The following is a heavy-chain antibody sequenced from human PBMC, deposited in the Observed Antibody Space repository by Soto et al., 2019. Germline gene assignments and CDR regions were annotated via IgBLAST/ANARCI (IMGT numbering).Heavy chain of an antibody. J-gene: IGHJ5*02. CDR1: GYTFTSYD. V-gene: IGHV1-8*01. CDR3: ARAARGYCSSTSCYYFDWFDP. CDR2: MNPNSGNT. Sequence: ASVKVSCKASGYTFTSYDINWVRQATGQGLEWMGWMNPNSGNTGYAQKFQGRVTMTRNTSISTAYMELSSLRSEDTVVYYCARAARGYCSSTSCYYFDWFDPWGQGTLVTVSS. D-gene: IGHD2-2*03.